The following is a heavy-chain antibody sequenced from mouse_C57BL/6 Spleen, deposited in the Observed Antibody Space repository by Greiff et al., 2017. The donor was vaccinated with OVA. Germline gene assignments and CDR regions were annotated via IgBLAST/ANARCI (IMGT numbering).Heavy chain of an antibody. CDR1: GYTFTSYW. CDR2: IDPSDSET. Sequence: QVHVKQPGAELVRPGSSVKLSCKASGYTFTSYWMHWVKQRPIQGLEWIGNIDPSDSETHYNQKFKDKATLTVDKSSSTAYMQLSSLKSEDSAVYYCARLGGRGFAYWGQGTLVTVSA. CDR3: ARLGGRGFAY. V-gene: IGHV1-52*01. J-gene: IGHJ3*01. D-gene: IGHD1-1*01.